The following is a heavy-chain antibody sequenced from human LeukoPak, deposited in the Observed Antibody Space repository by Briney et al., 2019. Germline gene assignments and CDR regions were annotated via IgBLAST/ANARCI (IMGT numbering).Heavy chain of an antibody. CDR3: ARGGRYFDWLLTFDY. CDR1: GGSISSYY. D-gene: IGHD3-9*01. Sequence: PSETLSLTCTVSGGSISSYYWSWIRQPPGEGLEWIGYIYYSGSTNYNPSLKSRVTVSVDTSKNQFSLKLSSVTAADTAVYYCARGGRYFDWLLTFDYWGQGTLVTVSS. J-gene: IGHJ4*02. V-gene: IGHV4-59*01. CDR2: IYYSGST.